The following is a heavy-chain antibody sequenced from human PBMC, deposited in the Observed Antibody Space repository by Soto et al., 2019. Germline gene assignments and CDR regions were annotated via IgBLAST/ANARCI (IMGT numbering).Heavy chain of an antibody. Sequence: SETLSLTCTVSGGSISSGGYYWSWIRQHPGKGLEWIGYIYYSGSTYYNPSLKSRVTISVDTSKNQFSLKLSSVTAADTAVYYCARELVGYYGSGSSSSKIYYYGMDVWGQGTTVTVSS. D-gene: IGHD3-10*01. CDR2: IYYSGST. CDR3: ARELVGYYGSGSSSSKIYYYGMDV. CDR1: GGSISSGGYY. V-gene: IGHV4-31*03. J-gene: IGHJ6*02.